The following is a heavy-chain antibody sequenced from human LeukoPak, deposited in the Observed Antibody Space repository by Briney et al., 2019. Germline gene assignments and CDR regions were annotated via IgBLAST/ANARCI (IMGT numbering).Heavy chain of an antibody. J-gene: IGHJ4*02. Sequence: SETLSLTCAVYGGSFSGYYWSWIRQPPGKGLEWIGEINHSGSTNYNPSLKSRVTISVDTSKNQFSLKLSSVTAADTAVYYCARGAVRSWYFGYWGQETLVTVSS. CDR3: ARGAVRSWYFGY. V-gene: IGHV4-34*01. CDR1: GGSFSGYY. CDR2: INHSGST. D-gene: IGHD6-13*01.